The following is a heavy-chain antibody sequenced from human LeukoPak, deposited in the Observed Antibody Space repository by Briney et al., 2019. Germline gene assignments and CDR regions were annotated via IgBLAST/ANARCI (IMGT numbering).Heavy chain of an antibody. D-gene: IGHD5/OR15-5a*01. J-gene: IGHJ5*02. CDR2: INHSGST. V-gene: IGHV4-34*01. CDR3: AKYVSTGWFDP. CDR1: GGSFSAYY. Sequence: SETLSLTCAVYGGSFSAYYWSWIRQPPGKGLEWIGEINHSGSTNYNPSLKSRVAISVDTSRNQFSLRLSSVTAADTAVYHCAKYVSTGWFDPWGQGTLVTVSS.